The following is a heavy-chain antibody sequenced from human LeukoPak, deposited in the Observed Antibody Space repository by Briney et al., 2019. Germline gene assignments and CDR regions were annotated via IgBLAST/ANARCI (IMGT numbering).Heavy chain of an antibody. V-gene: IGHV1-46*01. J-gene: IGHJ4*02. CDR3: ARALRPEPIDY. Sequence: ASVKVSCKTSGYTFTRYHIHWVRQAPGQGVEGMGVINPSGGTTTYAQKFQGRVTMTRDTSTSTVYMELSSLRSEDTAVYYCARALRPEPIDYWGQGTLVTVSS. D-gene: IGHD4-17*01. CDR1: GYTFTRYH. CDR2: INPSGGTT.